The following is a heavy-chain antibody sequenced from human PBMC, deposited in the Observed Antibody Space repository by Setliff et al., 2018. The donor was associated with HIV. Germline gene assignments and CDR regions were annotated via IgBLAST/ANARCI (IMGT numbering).Heavy chain of an antibody. J-gene: IGHJ5*02. Sequence: ASVKVSCKASGYNLTEYYMHWVRQVPGRGLEWMGWIMPNSGGTDYAQKFRGRITMSRDTSLITRHRVRPVTTVYMELARLISDDTAIYYCARNPIQIKRWSPGATWFDTWCQGTVVTVSS. D-gene: IGHD7-27*01. CDR1: GYNLTEYY. CDR3: ARNPIQIKRWSPGATWFDT. CDR2: IMPNSGGT. V-gene: IGHV1-2*02.